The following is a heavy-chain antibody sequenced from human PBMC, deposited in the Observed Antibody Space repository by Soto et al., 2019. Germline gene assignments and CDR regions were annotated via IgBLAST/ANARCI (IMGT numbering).Heavy chain of an antibody. Sequence: ASVKVSCKASGDTFGRFTINWVRQAPGQGLEWMGGIKPISDITNYAQRFQGRVTFTADASTSTVYLELGSLRSGDTAMYYCARDPSTINKLIGVWFDPWGQGTLVTVSS. CDR3: ARDPSTINKLIGVWFDP. CDR1: GDTFGRFT. CDR2: IKPISDIT. V-gene: IGHV1-69*13. D-gene: IGHD4-4*01. J-gene: IGHJ5*02.